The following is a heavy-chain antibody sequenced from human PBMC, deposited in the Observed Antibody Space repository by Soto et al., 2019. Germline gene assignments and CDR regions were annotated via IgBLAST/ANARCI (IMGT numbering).Heavy chain of an antibody. CDR3: ARVVVVAATPRGVDY. Sequence: QLQLQESGPGLVKPSETLSLTCTVSGGSISSSSYYWGWIRQPPGKGLEWIGSIYYSGSTYYNPSLKSRVTIPVDTSKNQFSLKLSSVTAADTAVYYCARVVVVAATPRGVDYWAREPWSPSPQ. J-gene: IGHJ4*02. V-gene: IGHV4-39*01. D-gene: IGHD2-15*01. CDR1: GGSISSSSYY. CDR2: IYYSGST.